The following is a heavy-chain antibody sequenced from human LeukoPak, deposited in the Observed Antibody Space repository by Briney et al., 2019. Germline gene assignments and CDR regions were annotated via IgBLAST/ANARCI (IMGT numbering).Heavy chain of an antibody. Sequence: SVKVSCTASGYTFTSYDINWVRQATGQGLEWMGGIIPIFGTANYAQKFQGRVTITADESTSTAYMELSSLRSEDTAVYYCARVDSSSGYYHQFDYWGQGTLVTVSS. CDR1: GYTFTSYD. CDR3: ARVDSSSGYYHQFDY. V-gene: IGHV1-69*13. CDR2: IIPIFGTA. D-gene: IGHD3-22*01. J-gene: IGHJ4*02.